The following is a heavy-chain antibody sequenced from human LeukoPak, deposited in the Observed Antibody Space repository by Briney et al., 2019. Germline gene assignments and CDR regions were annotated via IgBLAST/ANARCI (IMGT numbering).Heavy chain of an antibody. Sequence: GGSLRLSCAASGFTFSSYWMNWARQAPGKGLEWVSSISTSSSHMYYADSVKGRFTISRDNARNSLYLQMNSLRAEDTAVYYCARGSEWELLSCDHWGQGTLVTVSS. J-gene: IGHJ5*02. CDR3: ARGSEWELLSCDH. CDR1: GFTFSSYW. D-gene: IGHD1-26*01. CDR2: ISTSSSHM. V-gene: IGHV3-21*01.